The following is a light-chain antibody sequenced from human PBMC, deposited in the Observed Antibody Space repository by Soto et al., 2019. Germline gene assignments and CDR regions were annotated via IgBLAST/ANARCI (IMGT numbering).Light chain of an antibody. V-gene: IGKV1D-13*01. J-gene: IGKJ2*03. CDR1: QGISTA. CDR2: DAS. CDR3: QQCHHYPYS. Sequence: AIQLTQSPSSLSASVGDRVTITCRASQGISTALAWYQQKPGKAPEFLIFDASILGLGVPSRFSGSGSETYFTLTISSLQPEDFATYSCQQCHHYPYSFGQGTKVEI.